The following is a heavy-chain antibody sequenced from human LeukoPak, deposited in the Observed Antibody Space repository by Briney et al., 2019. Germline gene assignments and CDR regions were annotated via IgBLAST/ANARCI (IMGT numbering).Heavy chain of an antibody. D-gene: IGHD6-19*01. CDR3: AKGSLIAVAGLRSPFDP. CDR2: ISGSGGST. V-gene: IGHV3-23*01. Sequence: PGGSLRLSCAASGFTFSSYAMSWVRQAPGKGLEWVSAISGSGGSTYYADSVKGRFTISRGNSKNTLYLQMNSLRAEDTAVYYCAKGSLIAVAGLRSPFDPWGQGTLVTVSS. J-gene: IGHJ5*02. CDR1: GFTFSSYA.